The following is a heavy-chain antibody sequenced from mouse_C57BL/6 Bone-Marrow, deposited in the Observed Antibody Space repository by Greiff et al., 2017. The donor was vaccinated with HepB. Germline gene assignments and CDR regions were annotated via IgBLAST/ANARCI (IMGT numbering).Heavy chain of an antibody. CDR1: GYAFSSSW. V-gene: IGHV1-82*01. CDR2: IYPGDGDT. D-gene: IGHD1-1*01. Sequence: QVQLQQSGPELVKPGASVKISCKASGYAFSSSWMNWVKQRPGKGLEWIGRIYPGDGDTNYNGKFKGKATLTADKSSSTAYMQLSSLTSEDSAVYFCARRRPYYYGSRMVDYWGQGTSVTVSS. CDR3: ARRRPYYYGSRMVDY. J-gene: IGHJ4*01.